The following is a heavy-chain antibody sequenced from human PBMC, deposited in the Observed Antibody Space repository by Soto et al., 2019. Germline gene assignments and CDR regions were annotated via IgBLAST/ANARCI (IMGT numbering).Heavy chain of an antibody. D-gene: IGHD2-15*01. CDR2: IYYSGST. CDR3: ARGYCSGGSCYSPVDP. Sequence: SETLSLTCTVSGGSISSYYWSWIRQPPGKGLEWIGYIYYSGSTNYNPSLKSRVTISVDTSKNQFSLKLSSVTAADTAVYYCARGYCSGGSCYSPVDPWGQGTLVTVSS. CDR1: GGSISSYY. V-gene: IGHV4-59*01. J-gene: IGHJ5*02.